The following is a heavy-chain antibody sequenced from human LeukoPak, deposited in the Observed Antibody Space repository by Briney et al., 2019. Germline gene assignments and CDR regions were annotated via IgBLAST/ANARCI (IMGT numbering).Heavy chain of an antibody. Sequence: KPSETLSLTCTVSGGSISSYYWSWIRQPPGKGLEWIGYIYYSGSTNYNPSLKSRVTISVDTSKNQFSLKLSSVTAADTAVYYCARHKVLRYFDWLLPTAGYYGMDVWGKGTTATVSS. CDR3: ARHKVLRYFDWLLPTAGYYGMDV. J-gene: IGHJ6*04. CDR2: IYYSGST. CDR1: GGSISSYY. D-gene: IGHD3-9*01. V-gene: IGHV4-59*01.